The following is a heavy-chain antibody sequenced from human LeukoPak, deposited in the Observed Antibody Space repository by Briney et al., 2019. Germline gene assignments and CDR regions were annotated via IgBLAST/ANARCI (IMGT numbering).Heavy chain of an antibody. J-gene: IGHJ3*02. CDR1: GFTFTRYG. V-gene: IGHV1-18*01. Sequence: GASVKGSCKASGFTFTRYGTCWVRQATGQGLEWMGWISAYNVNTNYAKKLQGSVTMTTDASPSTGYMELRSLRSDDTAVYYCARVDGYPSTLGFDIWGQGKMVTVSS. CDR3: ARVDGYPSTLGFDI. CDR2: ISAYNVNT. D-gene: IGHD5-24*01.